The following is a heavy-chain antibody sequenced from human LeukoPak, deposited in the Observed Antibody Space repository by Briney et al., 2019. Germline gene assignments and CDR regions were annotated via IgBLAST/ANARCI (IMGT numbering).Heavy chain of an antibody. D-gene: IGHD6-13*01. Sequence: SVTVSCKASGGTFSSYAISWVRQAPGQGLEWMGGIIPIFGTANYAQKFQGKVTITADKSTSTAYMELSSLRSEDTAVYYCARGRSSSWYKHGYYYYYMDVWGKGTTVTVSS. CDR3: ARGRSSSWYKHGYYYYYMDV. J-gene: IGHJ6*03. V-gene: IGHV1-69*06. CDR1: GGTFSSYA. CDR2: IIPIFGTA.